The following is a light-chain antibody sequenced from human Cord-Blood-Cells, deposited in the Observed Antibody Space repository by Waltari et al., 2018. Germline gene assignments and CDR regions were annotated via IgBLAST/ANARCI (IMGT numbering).Light chain of an antibody. CDR1: KGISNA. Sequence: AIQLTQSPSSLAASVGDRVTITCRASKGISNALAWYQQKPGKAPELLIYDASSLESGVPSRFSGSGSGTDFTLTISSLQPEDFATYYCQQFNSYPLTFGGGTKVEIK. CDR2: DAS. CDR3: QQFNSYPLT. V-gene: IGKV1-13*02. J-gene: IGKJ4*01.